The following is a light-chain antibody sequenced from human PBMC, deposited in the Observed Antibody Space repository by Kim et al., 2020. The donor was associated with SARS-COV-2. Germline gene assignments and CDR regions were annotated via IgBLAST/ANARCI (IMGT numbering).Light chain of an antibody. Sequence: SYELTQPLSVSVALGQTAGITCGGNNIGSKNVHWYQQKPGQAPVLVIYRDSNRPSGIPERFSGSNSGNTATLTISRAQAGDEADYYCQVWDSSSWVFGGGTKLTVL. CDR2: RDS. CDR3: QVWDSSSWV. CDR1: NIGSKN. V-gene: IGLV3-9*01. J-gene: IGLJ3*02.